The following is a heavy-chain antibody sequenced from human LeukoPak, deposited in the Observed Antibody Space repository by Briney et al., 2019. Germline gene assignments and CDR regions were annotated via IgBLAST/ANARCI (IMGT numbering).Heavy chain of an antibody. Sequence: GGSLRLSCAASGFTFSSYWMHWVRQAPGKGPVWVSRINSDGSSTSYADSVKGRFTISRDNAKNTLYLQMNSLRAEDTAVYYCARDVSIVGATNCDYWGQGTLVTVSS. CDR3: ARDVSIVGATNCDY. CDR2: INSDGSST. V-gene: IGHV3-74*01. CDR1: GFTFSSYW. D-gene: IGHD1-26*01. J-gene: IGHJ4*02.